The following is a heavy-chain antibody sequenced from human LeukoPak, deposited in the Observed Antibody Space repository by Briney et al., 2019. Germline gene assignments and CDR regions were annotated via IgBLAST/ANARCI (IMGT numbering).Heavy chain of an antibody. J-gene: IGHJ6*02. CDR3: ARDPYGSGTPV. D-gene: IGHD3-10*01. CDR1: GFTFSSYS. Sequence: GGSLRLSRAASGFTFSSYSMNWVRQAPGKGLEWVSYISSSSSTIYYADSVKGRFTISRDNAKNPLYLQMNSLRAEDTAVYYCARDPYGSGTPVWGQGTTVTVSS. V-gene: IGHV3-48*01. CDR2: ISSSSSTI.